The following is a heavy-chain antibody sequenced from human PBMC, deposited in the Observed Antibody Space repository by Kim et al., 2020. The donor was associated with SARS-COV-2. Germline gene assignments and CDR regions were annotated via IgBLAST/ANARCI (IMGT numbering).Heavy chain of an antibody. D-gene: IGHD3-22*01. CDR3: AKGFGGYYDGGGQASGMDG. V-gene: IGHV3-30*18. CDR2: VSCAGSHK. Sequence: GGSLRLSCAASAFTFRAYGMHWVRQAPGKGLEWVAVVSCAGSHKFYADSVKGRFSISRDNSKNTLYLQMNSLRVEDTAVYYCAKGFGGYYDGGGQASGMDGWGQGTTVTLSS. J-gene: IGHJ6*02. CDR1: AFTFRAYG.